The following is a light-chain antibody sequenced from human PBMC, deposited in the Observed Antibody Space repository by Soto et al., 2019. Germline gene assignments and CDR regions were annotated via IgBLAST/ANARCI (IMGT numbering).Light chain of an antibody. Sequence: QSALGQPPSVSAAPGQKVIISCSGSTFDIGKNYVSWYQHLPGTAPKLIIYDTEKRIAGVPDRFSASKSGTSATLAISGLQTGDEANYFCGTWDRSLTYYLFGTGTKVTVL. J-gene: IGLJ1*01. CDR1: TFDIGKNY. CDR2: DTE. CDR3: GTWDRSLTYYL. V-gene: IGLV1-51*01.